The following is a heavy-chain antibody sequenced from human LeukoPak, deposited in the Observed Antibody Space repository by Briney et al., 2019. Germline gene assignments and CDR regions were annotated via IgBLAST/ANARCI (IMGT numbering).Heavy chain of an antibody. CDR3: AKDGPSRQPVVPAAVDY. J-gene: IGHJ4*02. Sequence: GGSLRLSCAASRFTFSSYGMLWDRQAPAKGLEWVAVISYDGSNKYYADSVKGRFTISRDNSKNTLYLQMNSLRAEDTAVYYCAKDGPSRQPVVPAAVDYWGQGTQVTVSS. D-gene: IGHD2-2*01. CDR1: RFTFSSYG. V-gene: IGHV3-30*18. CDR2: ISYDGSNK.